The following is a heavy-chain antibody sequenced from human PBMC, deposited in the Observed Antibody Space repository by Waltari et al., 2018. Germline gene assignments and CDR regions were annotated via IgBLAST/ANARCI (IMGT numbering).Heavy chain of an antibody. CDR2: IYTSGST. V-gene: IGHV4-4*07. CDR1: GGSIRSYS. Sequence: QVQLQESGPGLVKPSETLSLTCTVSGGSIRSYSWTWIRQPAGKGLEWIGRIYTSGSTNYNPSLKSRVTMSVDTSKNQFSLKLSSVTAADTAVYYCARERTVAGYSYYYYYMDVWGKGTTVTVSS. J-gene: IGHJ6*03. D-gene: IGHD6-19*01. CDR3: ARERTVAGYSYYYYYMDV.